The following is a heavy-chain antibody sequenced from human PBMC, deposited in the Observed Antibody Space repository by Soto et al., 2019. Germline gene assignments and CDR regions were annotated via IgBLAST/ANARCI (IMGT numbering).Heavy chain of an antibody. V-gene: IGHV4-34*01. CDR2: INHSGST. CDR1: GGSFSGYY. D-gene: IGHD6-13*01. CDR3: ASLVTMSSWYLPDYYYGMDV. J-gene: IGHJ6*02. Sequence: QVQLQQWGAGLLKPSETLSLTCAVYGGSFSGYYWSWIRQPPGKGLEWIGEINHSGSTNYNPSLKSRVTISVDTSKHQFSLKLSSVTAADTAVYYCASLVTMSSWYLPDYYYGMDVWGQGTTVTVSS.